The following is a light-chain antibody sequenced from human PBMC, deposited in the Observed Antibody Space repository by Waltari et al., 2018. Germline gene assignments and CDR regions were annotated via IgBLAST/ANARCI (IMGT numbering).Light chain of an antibody. Sequence: DIQMTQSPSTLSASVGDRVTITCRASQSISSWLAWYQQKPGKAPKVLIYKTSTLESGVPSRFSGSESGTEFTLTSSSLQADDFATDYCQQYSRYSRTFGQGTKLEIK. V-gene: IGKV1-5*03. J-gene: IGKJ2*01. CDR3: QQYSRYSRT. CDR2: KTS. CDR1: QSISSW.